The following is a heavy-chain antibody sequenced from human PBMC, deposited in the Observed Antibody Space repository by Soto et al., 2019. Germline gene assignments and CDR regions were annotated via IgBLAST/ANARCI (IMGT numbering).Heavy chain of an antibody. D-gene: IGHD2-15*01. CDR3: ATLPRPGS. J-gene: IGHJ4*02. V-gene: IGHV1-69*01. CDR1: GGTFESYV. CDR2: IVPVFETT. Sequence: QVQLEQYGAEVKKPGSSVKVSCKASGGTFESYVFNWVRQAPGHGLEWMGEIVPVFETTKYAQKFQGRVTITADEPSSTVYMELSSLRSDDTAIYYCATLPRPGSWGQGNLVTVSS.